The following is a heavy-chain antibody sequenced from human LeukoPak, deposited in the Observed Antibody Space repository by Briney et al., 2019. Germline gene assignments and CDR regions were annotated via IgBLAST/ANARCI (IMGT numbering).Heavy chain of an antibody. CDR2: IYHSGST. Sequence: PSETLSLTCTVSGYSISSGYYWGWIRQPPGKGLEWIGSIYHSGSTYYNPSLKSRVTISVDTSKNQFSLKLSSVTAADTAVYYCARDFMGYCSRTSCYGGSWFDPWGQGTLVTVSS. J-gene: IGHJ5*02. D-gene: IGHD2-2*01. CDR3: ARDFMGYCSRTSCYGGSWFDP. CDR1: GYSISSGYY. V-gene: IGHV4-38-2*02.